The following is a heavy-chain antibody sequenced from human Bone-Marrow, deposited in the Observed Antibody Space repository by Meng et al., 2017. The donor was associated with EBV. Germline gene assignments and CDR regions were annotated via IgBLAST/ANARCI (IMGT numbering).Heavy chain of an antibody. CDR3: ATVKGGNYFPWFDP. Sequence: QLQLQDSGPGLGSPSEALSLPCRVSGASIRGCSYLWGWIRQSPGEGLEWIASIYYSGITYYNPSLKSRVSISVDTSNNQFSLRLTSVTAADTAVYYCATVKGGNYFPWFDPWGQGTLVTVSS. D-gene: IGHD3-9*01. J-gene: IGHJ5*02. CDR2: IYYSGIT. V-gene: IGHV4-39*07. CDR1: GASIRGCSYL.